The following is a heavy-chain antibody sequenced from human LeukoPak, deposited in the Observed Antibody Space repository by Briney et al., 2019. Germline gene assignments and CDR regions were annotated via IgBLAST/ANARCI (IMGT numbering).Heavy chain of an antibody. V-gene: IGHV4-39*07. CDR1: GGSISSSSYY. D-gene: IGHD6-19*01. CDR3: ARAALRYSSGWYPIY. J-gene: IGHJ4*02. Sequence: PSETLSLTCTVSGGSISSSSYYWGWIRQPPGKGLEWIGSIYYSGSTYYNPSLKSRVTISVDTSKNQFSLKLSSVTAADTAVYYCARAALRYSSGWYPIYWGQGTLVTVSS. CDR2: IYYSGST.